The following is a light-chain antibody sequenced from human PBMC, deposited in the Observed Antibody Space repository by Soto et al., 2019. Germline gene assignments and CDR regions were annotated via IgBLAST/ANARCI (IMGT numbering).Light chain of an antibody. Sequence: QSALTQPASVSGSPGQSITISCTGASSDVLSYDAVSCYQHQPGKAPKLIIYEGNKRPSGVSNRFSGPRSGNMASLTISGLQAEDEADYYCCSYVYSNSWVFGGGTKLTVL. CDR3: CSYVYSNSWV. CDR2: EGN. J-gene: IGLJ3*02. V-gene: IGLV2-23*01. CDR1: SSDVLSYDA.